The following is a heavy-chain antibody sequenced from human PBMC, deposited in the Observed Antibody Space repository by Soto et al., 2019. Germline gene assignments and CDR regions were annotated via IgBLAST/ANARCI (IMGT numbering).Heavy chain of an antibody. Sequence: GGSLRLSCAASGFTVSTYHMSWVRQAPGKGLEWVSVIYSAGSADFADSVKVRFTISRDNSKNTLYLQMSSLRAEDTAVYYCARVHSRSYHYFDYWGQGTVVTGS. V-gene: IGHV3-66*01. J-gene: IGHJ4*02. D-gene: IGHD6-13*01. CDR3: ARVHSRSYHYFDY. CDR2: IYSAGSA. CDR1: GFTVSTYH.